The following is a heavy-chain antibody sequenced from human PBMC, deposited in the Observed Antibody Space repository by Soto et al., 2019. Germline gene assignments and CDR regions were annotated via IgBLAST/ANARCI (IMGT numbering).Heavy chain of an antibody. J-gene: IGHJ6*02. V-gene: IGHV1-69*13. CDR2: IIPIFGTA. Sequence: GASVKVSCKASGGTFSSYAISWVRQAPGQGLEWMGGIIPIFGTANYAQKFQGRVTITADESTSTAYMELSSLRSEDTAVYYCARDSRRDFWSGYYQDYYGMDVWGQGTTVTVSS. CDR3: ARDSRRDFWSGYYQDYYGMDV. D-gene: IGHD3-3*01. CDR1: GGTFSSYA.